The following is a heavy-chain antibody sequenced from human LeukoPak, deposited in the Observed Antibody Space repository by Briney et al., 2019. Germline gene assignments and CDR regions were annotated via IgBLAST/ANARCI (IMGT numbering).Heavy chain of an antibody. CDR1: GGSISSGGYS. D-gene: IGHD6-13*01. CDR2: IYYSGST. J-gene: IGHJ6*03. Sequence: PSETLSLTCAVSGGSISSGGYSWSWIRQPPGKGLEWIGYIYYSGSTYYNPSLKSRVTISVDTSKNQFSLKLSSVTAADTAVYYCASSSSSWTLYYYYYMDVWGKGTTVTVSS. CDR3: ASSSSSWTLYYYYYMDV. V-gene: IGHV4-30-4*07.